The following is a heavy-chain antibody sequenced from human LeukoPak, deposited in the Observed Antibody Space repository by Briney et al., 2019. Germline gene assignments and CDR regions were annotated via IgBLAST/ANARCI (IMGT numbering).Heavy chain of an antibody. CDR1: GYTFTGYY. J-gene: IGHJ4*02. D-gene: IGHD2/OR15-2a*01. CDR2: MNPNSGNT. Sequence: ASVKVSCKAYGYTFTGYYIHWVRQAPGQGLEWMGWMNPNSGNTGYAQKFQGRVTMTRNTSISTAYMELSSLRSEDTAVYYCARGLGNRDYWGQGTLVTVSS. V-gene: IGHV1-8*02. CDR3: ARGLGNRDY.